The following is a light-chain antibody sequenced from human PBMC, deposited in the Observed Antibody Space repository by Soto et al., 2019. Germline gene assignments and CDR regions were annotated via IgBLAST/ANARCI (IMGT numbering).Light chain of an antibody. J-gene: IGLJ3*02. CDR2: QVN. V-gene: IGLV2-14*01. CDR1: SSDVGGYTY. CDR3: SSYTSSNTRV. Sequence: QSALTQPASVSGAPGQWVTISCTGSSSDVGGYTYVHWYQQHPGKAPKLMIYQVNNRPSGIANRFSGSKSGNTASLTISGLHNDDAADYCWSSYTSSNTRVFGGGTKLTVL.